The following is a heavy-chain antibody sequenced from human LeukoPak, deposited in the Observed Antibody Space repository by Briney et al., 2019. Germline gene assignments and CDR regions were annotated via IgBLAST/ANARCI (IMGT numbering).Heavy chain of an antibody. Sequence: SVKVSCKASGGTFSSYAISWVRQAPGQGLEWMGGIIPIFGIANYAQKFQGRVTITADKSTSTAYMELSSLRSEDTAVYYCARDGIAAAGRGFYDYWGQGTLVTVSS. V-gene: IGHV1-69*10. CDR3: ARDGIAAAGRGFYDY. CDR1: GGTFSSYA. J-gene: IGHJ4*02. CDR2: IIPIFGIA. D-gene: IGHD6-13*01.